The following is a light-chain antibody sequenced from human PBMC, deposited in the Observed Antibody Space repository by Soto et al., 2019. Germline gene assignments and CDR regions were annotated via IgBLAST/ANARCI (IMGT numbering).Light chain of an antibody. V-gene: IGKV1-39*01. CDR1: QSISSY. CDR2: AAS. J-gene: IGKJ5*01. Sequence: DIQMTQSPSSLSASVGDRVTITCRASQSISSYLNWYQQKPGKAPKLLIYAASSLQSRVPSRFSGSGSGTDFTLTISRLQPEDFATYYCQQSYSTPPITFGQGTRLEIK. CDR3: QQSYSTPPIT.